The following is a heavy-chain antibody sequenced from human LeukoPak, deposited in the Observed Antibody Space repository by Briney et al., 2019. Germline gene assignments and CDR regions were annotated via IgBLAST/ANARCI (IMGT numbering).Heavy chain of an antibody. CDR3: AKRRTTVITMDYFDY. Sequence: GGSLRLSCAASGFTFSSYAMSWVRQAPGKGLEWVSGISGGAGTPYYADSVKGRVTISRDNSKSTLYLQMTSLRAEDTAVYYCAKRRTTVITMDYFDYWGQGTLVTVSS. V-gene: IGHV3-23*01. D-gene: IGHD4-17*01. CDR1: GFTFSSYA. CDR2: ISGGAGTP. J-gene: IGHJ4*02.